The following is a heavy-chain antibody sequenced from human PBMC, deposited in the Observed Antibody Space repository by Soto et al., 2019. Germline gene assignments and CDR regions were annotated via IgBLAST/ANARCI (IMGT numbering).Heavy chain of an antibody. CDR1: GFTFSSYA. CDR3: ANPGNAGPVNYYGMDV. D-gene: IGHD6-13*01. CDR2: ISGSGGST. J-gene: IGHJ6*02. Sequence: SGGSLRLSCAASGFTFSSYAMSWVRQAPGKGLEWVSAISGSGGSTYYADSVKGRFTISRDNSKNTLYLQLNSLRAEDTAVYYCANPGNAGPVNYYGMDVWGQGTTVTVSS. V-gene: IGHV3-23*01.